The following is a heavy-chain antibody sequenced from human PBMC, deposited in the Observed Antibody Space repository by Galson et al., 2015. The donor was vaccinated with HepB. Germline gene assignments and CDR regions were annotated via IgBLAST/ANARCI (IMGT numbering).Heavy chain of an antibody. CDR1: GFTFSNAW. D-gene: IGHD1-26*01. V-gene: IGHV3-15*01. J-gene: IGHJ4*02. CDR3: TTDIGYSGSYRAPTLPDY. CDR2: IKSKTDGGTT. Sequence: SLRLSCAASGFTFSNAWMSWVRQAPGKGLEWVGRIKSKTDGGTTDYAAPVKGRFTISRDDSKNTLYLQMNSLKTEDTAVYYCTTDIGYSGSYRAPTLPDYWGQGTLVTVSS.